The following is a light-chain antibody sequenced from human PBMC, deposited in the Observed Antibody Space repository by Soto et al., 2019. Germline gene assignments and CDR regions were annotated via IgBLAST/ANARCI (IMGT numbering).Light chain of an antibody. J-gene: IGKJ2*01. V-gene: IGKV3-11*01. CDR2: DAS. CDR3: EQRSIWPLYT. Sequence: EIVLTQSPATLSLSPGERATLSCRASQSVSDYLAWYRQKPGQAPRLLIYDASNRAPGIPARFSGSGFGTDFTLTISSLEPEDFAVYYCEQRSIWPLYTFGQGTKVDIK. CDR1: QSVSDY.